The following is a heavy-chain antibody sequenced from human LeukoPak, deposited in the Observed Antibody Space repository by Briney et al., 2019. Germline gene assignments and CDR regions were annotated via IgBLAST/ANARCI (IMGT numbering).Heavy chain of an antibody. V-gene: IGHV3-30*02. Sequence: GGSLRLSCAASGFSFSTSGMHWVRQAPGKGLEWVAFIQYDESYKYYVDSVKGRFTISRDNSKNTLYLQMNSLRAEDTAVYYCAKDFSVPYYYDSSGYPDYWGQGTLVTVSS. CDR3: AKDFSVPYYYDSSGYPDY. J-gene: IGHJ4*02. CDR1: GFSFSTSG. D-gene: IGHD3-22*01. CDR2: IQYDESYK.